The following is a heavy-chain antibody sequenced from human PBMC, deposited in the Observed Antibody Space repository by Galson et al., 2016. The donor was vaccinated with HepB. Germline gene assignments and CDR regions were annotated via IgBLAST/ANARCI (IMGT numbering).Heavy chain of an antibody. CDR3: ARESGDFDRGYIYLDY. CDR1: GYTFINNY. D-gene: IGHD2-21*02. Sequence: SVKVSCKASGYTFINNYIHWVRQAPGKGLEWMGIVNPSGGSATYAQSFEGRVTMTRDSSTSTVFMDLSRLTSEDTALYFCARESGDFDRGYIYLDYWGQGTLVTASS. V-gene: IGHV1-46*01. CDR2: VNPSGGSA. J-gene: IGHJ4*02.